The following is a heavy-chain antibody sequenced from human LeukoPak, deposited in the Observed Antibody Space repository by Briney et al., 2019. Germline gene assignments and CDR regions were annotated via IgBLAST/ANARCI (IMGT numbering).Heavy chain of an antibody. J-gene: IGHJ4*02. Sequence: SETLSLTCTVSGGSISSYYWSWIRQPPGEGLEWIGYIYYSGSTNYNPSLKSRVTISVDTSKDQFSLKLSSVTAADTAVYYCARALGGAMGYWGQGTLVTVSS. V-gene: IGHV4-59*01. CDR3: ARALGGAMGY. D-gene: IGHD3-16*01. CDR2: IYYSGST. CDR1: GGSISSYY.